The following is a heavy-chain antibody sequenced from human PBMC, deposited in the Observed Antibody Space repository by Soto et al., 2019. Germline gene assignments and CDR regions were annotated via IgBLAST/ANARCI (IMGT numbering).Heavy chain of an antibody. D-gene: IGHD3-22*01. V-gene: IGHV5-51*01. Sequence: GESLKISCKGSGYSFTSYWIGWVRQMPGKGLEWMGIIYPGDSDTRYSPSFQGQVTISADKSISTAYLQWSSLKASDTAMYYCARGRYYYDSSGYKPPPAGIAFDIWGQGTMVTVSS. CDR1: GYSFTSYW. CDR2: IYPGDSDT. CDR3: ARGRYYYDSSGYKPPPAGIAFDI. J-gene: IGHJ3*02.